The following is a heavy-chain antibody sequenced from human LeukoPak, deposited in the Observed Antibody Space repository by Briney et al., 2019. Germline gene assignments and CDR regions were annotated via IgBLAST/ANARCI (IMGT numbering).Heavy chain of an antibody. Sequence: PGGSLRLSCAASGFTFSSYAMHWVRQAPGKGLEWVAVISYDGSNKYYADSVKGRFTISRDNSKNTLYLQMNSLRAEDTAVYYCAREDYYDSSGPLTDAFDIWGQGTMVTVSS. V-gene: IGHV3-30*04. CDR1: GFTFSSYA. CDR2: ISYDGSNK. D-gene: IGHD3-22*01. J-gene: IGHJ3*02. CDR3: AREDYYDSSGPLTDAFDI.